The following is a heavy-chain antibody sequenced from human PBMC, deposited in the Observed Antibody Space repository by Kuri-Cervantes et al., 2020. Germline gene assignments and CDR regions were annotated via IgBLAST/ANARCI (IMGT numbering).Heavy chain of an antibody. V-gene: IGHV3-30*03. Sequence: GESLKISCAASGFTLSSYGMHWVRQSPGKGLEWVAVISFDGSTQYYADSVKGRFAISRDTSKNTLFLHLNSLRPEDTALYYCAREKGFTSGYDYWGQGTLGTVSS. CDR1: GFTLSSYG. CDR2: ISFDGSTQ. J-gene: IGHJ4*02. D-gene: IGHD5-12*01. CDR3: AREKGFTSGYDY.